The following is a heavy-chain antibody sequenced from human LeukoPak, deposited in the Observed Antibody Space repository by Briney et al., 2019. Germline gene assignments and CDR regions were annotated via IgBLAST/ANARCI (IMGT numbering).Heavy chain of an antibody. CDR3: ARDRISS. CDR1: GFTLSSSW. V-gene: IGHV3-7*01. Sequence: GGSLRLSCAVSGFTLSSSWVTWVRQAPGKGVEGVATIKEDGSEKYYWDSVKGRFTISRDNAKNSLYLQMNSLRAEDTAVYFCARDRISSWGKGTTVTVSS. J-gene: IGHJ6*04. D-gene: IGHD3-10*01. CDR2: IKEDGSEK.